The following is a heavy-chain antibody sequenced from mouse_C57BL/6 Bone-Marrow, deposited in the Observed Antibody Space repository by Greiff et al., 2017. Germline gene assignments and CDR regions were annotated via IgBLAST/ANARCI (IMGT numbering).Heavy chain of an antibody. CDR3: AQLKGYFDY. J-gene: IGHJ2*01. Sequence: QVQLKQSGAELARPGASVKLSCKASGYTFTSYGISWVKQRTGQGLEWIGEIYPRSGNTYYNEKFKGKATLAADKSSSTAYMELRSLTSEDSAVYFCAQLKGYFDYWGQGTTLTVSS. CDR2: IYPRSGNT. V-gene: IGHV1-81*01. D-gene: IGHD3-1*01. CDR1: GYTFTSYG.